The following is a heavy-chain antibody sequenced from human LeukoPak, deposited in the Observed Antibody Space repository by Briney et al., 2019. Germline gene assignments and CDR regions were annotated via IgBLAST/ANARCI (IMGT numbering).Heavy chain of an antibody. Sequence: ASVKVSCKASGYTFTGYYLHWVRQAPGQGLEWMGWINPNSGGTSYAQKFQGRVTMTRDTSISTAYMELSSLRSEDTAVYYCARGGVLYYYGMDVWGQGTTVTVSS. CDR3: ARGGVLYYYGMDV. J-gene: IGHJ6*02. V-gene: IGHV1-2*02. CDR2: INPNSGGT. CDR1: GYTFTGYY. D-gene: IGHD6-6*01.